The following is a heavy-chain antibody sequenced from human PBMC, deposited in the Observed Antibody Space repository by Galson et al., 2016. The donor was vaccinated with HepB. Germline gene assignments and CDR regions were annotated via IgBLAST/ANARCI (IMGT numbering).Heavy chain of an antibody. Sequence: SLRLSCAASGFTVSASSMTWVRQAPGKGLEWVSTIHRGGGTYYTYSVKGRFTIASNSSKNTLYLQMSSLKVEDTAVYYCAVVGDVSRDWGQGTLVTVSS. V-gene: IGHV3-66*01. J-gene: IGHJ4*02. CDR1: GFTVSASS. CDR2: IHRGGGT. CDR3: AVVGDVSRD. D-gene: IGHD2-21*01.